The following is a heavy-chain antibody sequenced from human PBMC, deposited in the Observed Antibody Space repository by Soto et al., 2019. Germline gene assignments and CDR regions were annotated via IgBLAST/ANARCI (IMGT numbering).Heavy chain of an antibody. CDR1: GSSINSSGYY. CDR3: ARARITMIVVTSFDY. V-gene: IGHV4-61*08. CDR2: IYYSGST. Sequence: NPSETLSLTCTVSGSSINSSGYYWSWIRQPPGKGLEWIGYIYYSGSTNYNPSLKSRVTISVDTSKNQFSLKLSSVTAADTAVYYCARARITMIVVTSFDYWGQGTLVTVSS. J-gene: IGHJ4*02. D-gene: IGHD3-22*01.